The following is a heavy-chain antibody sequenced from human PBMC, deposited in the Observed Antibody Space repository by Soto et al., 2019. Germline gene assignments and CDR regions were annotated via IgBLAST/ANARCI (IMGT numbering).Heavy chain of an antibody. CDR3: ARRPFGARRSGLFDP. CDR1: GGTFSSYA. CDR2: IIPIFGTA. D-gene: IGHD3-10*01. Sequence: ASVKVSCKASGGTFSSYAISWVRQAPGQGLEWMGGIIPIFGTANYAQKFQGRVTITADESTSTAYMELSSLRSEDTAVYYCARRPFGARRSGLFDPWGQGTLVTVSS. V-gene: IGHV1-69*13. J-gene: IGHJ5*02.